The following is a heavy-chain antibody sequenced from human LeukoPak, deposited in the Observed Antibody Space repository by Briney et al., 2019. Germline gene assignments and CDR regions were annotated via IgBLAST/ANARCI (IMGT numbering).Heavy chain of an antibody. Sequence: ASVKVSCKASGYTFNNDDINWVRQATGRGLEWMGWMNPNSGNTGYAQKFQGRVTMTRNTSINTAYMELSSQRPEDTAIYYCATFIVGVKFDPWGQGTLVTVSS. CDR1: GYTFNNDD. V-gene: IGHV1-8*01. CDR2: MNPNSGNT. J-gene: IGHJ5*02. D-gene: IGHD1-26*01. CDR3: ATFIVGVKFDP.